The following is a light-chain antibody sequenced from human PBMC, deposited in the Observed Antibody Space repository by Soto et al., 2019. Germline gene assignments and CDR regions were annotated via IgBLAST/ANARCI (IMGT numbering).Light chain of an antibody. CDR3: SSYTSSSSSYV. V-gene: IGLV2-14*01. J-gene: IGLJ1*01. CDR1: SSDVGGYNY. CDR2: EVT. Sequence: QSVLTQPASVSGSPGQSITISCTGTSSDVGGYNYVSWYQQNPGKAPKLMIYEVTNRPSGVSNRFSGSKSGNTASLTISGLQAGDEADYYCSSYTSSSSSYVFGTGAKLTVL.